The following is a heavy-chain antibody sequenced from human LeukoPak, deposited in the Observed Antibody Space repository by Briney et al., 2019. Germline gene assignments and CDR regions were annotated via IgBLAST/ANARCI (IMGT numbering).Heavy chain of an antibody. V-gene: IGHV3-30*18. J-gene: IGHJ6*02. CDR3: AKGVATITSSGGYYGMDV. D-gene: IGHD5-12*01. CDR1: GFTFSSYG. CDR2: ISYDGSNK. Sequence: PGRSLRLSCAASGFTFSSYGMHWVRQAPGKGLEWVAVISYDGSNKYYADSVKGRFTISRDSSKNTLYLQMNSLRAEDTAVYYCAKGVATITSSGGYYGMDVWGQGTTVTVSS.